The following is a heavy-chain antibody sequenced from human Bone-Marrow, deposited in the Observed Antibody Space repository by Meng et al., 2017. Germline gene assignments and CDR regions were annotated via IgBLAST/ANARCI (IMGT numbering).Heavy chain of an antibody. CDR1: GGTFSSYA. Sequence: VTLLQSGAEVKKPGSSVKVSCKASGGTFSSYAISWVRQAPGQGLEWMGGIIPIFGTANYAQKFQGRVTITADESTSTAYMELSSLRSEDTAVYYCAREYCSGGSCYSYFDYWGQGTLVTVSS. J-gene: IGHJ4*02. CDR2: IIPIFGTA. V-gene: IGHV1-69*01. D-gene: IGHD2-15*01. CDR3: AREYCSGGSCYSYFDY.